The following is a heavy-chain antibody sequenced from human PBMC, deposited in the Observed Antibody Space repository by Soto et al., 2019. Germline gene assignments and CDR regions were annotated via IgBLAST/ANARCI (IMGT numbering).Heavy chain of an antibody. D-gene: IGHD6-6*01. CDR1: GFTFGSYS. J-gene: IGHJ4*02. CDR2: ISSSSSNI. V-gene: IGHV3-21*01. Sequence: GGSLRLSCAASGFTFGSYSMNWVRQAPGKGLEWVSSISSSSSNIYYADSVKGRFTISRDNAKNSLYLQMNSLRAEDTAVHYCARDLYSSSARYFDYWGQGTLVTVSS. CDR3: ARDLYSSSARYFDY.